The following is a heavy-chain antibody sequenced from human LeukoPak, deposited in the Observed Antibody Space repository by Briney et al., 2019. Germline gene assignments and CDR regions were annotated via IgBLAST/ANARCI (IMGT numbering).Heavy chain of an antibody. V-gene: IGHV3-11*01. CDR1: GFALSDYY. D-gene: IGHD5-24*01. CDR3: ARRRDEFDY. J-gene: IGHJ4*02. Sequence: GALRLSCAASGFALSDYYMSWIRQAPGKGLEWVSHISSSSRTMNYADSVKGRFTISRDNANNSLYLQMNSLRAEDTAMYYCARRRDEFDYWGQGTLVTVSS. CDR2: ISSSSRTM.